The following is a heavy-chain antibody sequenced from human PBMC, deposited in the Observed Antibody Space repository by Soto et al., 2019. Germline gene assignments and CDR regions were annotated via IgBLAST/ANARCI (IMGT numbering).Heavy chain of an antibody. CDR2: IYYSGSA. V-gene: IGHV4-31*03. D-gene: IGHD2-21*01. J-gene: IGHJ5*02. CDR3: ATVISRRGWFDP. CDR1: GASISRSGSY. Sequence: QVQLQESGPGLVQPSQTLSLTCTVSGASISRSGSYWSWIRQHPRKGLEWIGYIYYSGSAHYNPSLKSRAVISVDTSKNQFSLKLTSVSAADTAVDYGATVISRRGWFDPWGQGTLVTVSS.